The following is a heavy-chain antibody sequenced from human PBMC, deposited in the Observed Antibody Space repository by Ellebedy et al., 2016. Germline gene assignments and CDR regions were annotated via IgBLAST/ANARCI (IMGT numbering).Heavy chain of an antibody. CDR2: IYTSGST. V-gene: IGHV4-61*02. D-gene: IGHD1-26*01. J-gene: IGHJ4*02. CDR1: GGSISSGGYY. CDR3: ARMGHREELLPVSYFDY. Sequence: LRLSXTVSGGSISSGGYYWSWIRQPAGKGLEWIGRIYTSGSTNYNPSLKSRVTMSVDTSKNQFSLKLSSVTAADTAVYNCARMGHREELLPVSYFDYWGQGTLVTVSS.